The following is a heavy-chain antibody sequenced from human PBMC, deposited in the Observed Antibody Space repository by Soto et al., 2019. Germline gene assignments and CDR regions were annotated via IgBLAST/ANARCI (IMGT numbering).Heavy chain of an antibody. CDR3: ARSVEGHFDF. V-gene: IGHV3-48*02. D-gene: IGHD6-19*01. CDR1: GFTFRVYS. J-gene: IGHJ4*01. Sequence: EVQLVESGGGFVQPGGSLGLSCSASGFTFRVYSMNWVRQAPGKGLEWVSYITSDERTIHYADSVKGRFTISRDNAKNSVYLQMTSLRDEDTAVYYCARSVEGHFDFWGQGILVTVSS. CDR2: ITSDERTI.